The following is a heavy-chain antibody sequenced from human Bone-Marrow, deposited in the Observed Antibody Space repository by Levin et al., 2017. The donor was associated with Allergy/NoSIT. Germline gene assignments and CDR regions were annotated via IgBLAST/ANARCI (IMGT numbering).Heavy chain of an antibody. D-gene: IGHD3-16*01. V-gene: IGHV3-33*01. CDR3: ARALRTYFDY. CDR2: IWYDGSNK. J-gene: IGHJ4*02. Sequence: LSLTCAASGFTFSSSGMHWVRQAPGKGLEWVAVIWYDGSNKYYADSVKGRFTISRDNSKNTLYLQMNSLRAEDTAVYYCARALRTYFDYWGQGTLVTVSS. CDR1: GFTFSSSG.